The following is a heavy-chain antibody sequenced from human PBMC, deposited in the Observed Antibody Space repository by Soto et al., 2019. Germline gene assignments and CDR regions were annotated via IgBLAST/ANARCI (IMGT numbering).Heavy chain of an antibody. Sequence: GGSLRLSCAASGFIFSSYNMNWVRQAPGKGLEWVSSLTSTSSQTYYADSVKGRFTISRDNANSSLFLQMNNLRAEDSAVYYCVRVAATSSWSDGYWGQGTLVTVSS. D-gene: IGHD6-13*01. CDR1: GFIFSSYN. CDR2: LTSTSSQT. CDR3: VRVAATSSWSDGY. J-gene: IGHJ4*02. V-gene: IGHV3-21*01.